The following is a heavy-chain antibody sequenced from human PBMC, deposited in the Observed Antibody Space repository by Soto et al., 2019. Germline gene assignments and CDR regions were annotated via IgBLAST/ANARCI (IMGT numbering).Heavy chain of an antibody. Sequence: SETLSRTCTVSGGSISSYYWSWMRQPPGKGLEWIGYIYYSGSTNYNPSLKSRGTISVDTSKNQFSLKLSSVTAAETAVYYRERIGLVHYDCDIWGQRPMVTASS. J-gene: IGHJ3*02. CDR1: GGSISSYY. CDR3: ERIGLVHYDCDI. CDR2: IYYSGST. V-gene: IGHV4-59*01. D-gene: IGHD5-12*01.